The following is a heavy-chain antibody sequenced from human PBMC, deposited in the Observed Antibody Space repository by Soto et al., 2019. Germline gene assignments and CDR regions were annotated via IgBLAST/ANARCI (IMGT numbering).Heavy chain of an antibody. J-gene: IGHJ3*02. CDR3: ARATSGWYKGAFEI. V-gene: IGHV3-30-3*01. Sequence: QVQLVESGGGVVQPGRSLRLSCAASGYTFSSYAMHWVRQAPGKGLEWVAVISYDGSNKYYADSVKGRFTISRDNSKNALYLQMNSLRAEDTAVYYCARATSGWYKGAFEIWGQGTMVTVSS. CDR2: ISYDGSNK. CDR1: GYTFSSYA. D-gene: IGHD6-19*01.